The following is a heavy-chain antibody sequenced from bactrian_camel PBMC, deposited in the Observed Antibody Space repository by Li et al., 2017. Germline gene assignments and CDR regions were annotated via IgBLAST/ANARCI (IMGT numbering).Heavy chain of an antibody. Sequence: VQLVESGGGLVQPGGSLRLSCAASGVVDSTWCMGWFRQAVGKEREGVATTYSGDGSTYYADAVKGRFTVSRDNAKKMVYLQMNSLKPEDTAIYYCAADWSGAYACRSRAIGAPDFAYLGQGTQVTVS. V-gene: IGHV3S40*01. D-gene: IGHD3*01. CDR2: TYSGDGST. CDR1: GVVDSTWC. CDR3: AADWSGAYACRSRAIGAPDFAY. J-gene: IGHJ6*01.